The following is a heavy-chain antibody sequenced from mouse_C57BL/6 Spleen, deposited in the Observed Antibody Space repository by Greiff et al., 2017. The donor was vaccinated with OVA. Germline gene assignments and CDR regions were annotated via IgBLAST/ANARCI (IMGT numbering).Heavy chain of an antibody. CDR1: GYTFTDYN. CDR2: INPNNGGT. Sequence: VQLQQSGPELVKPGASVKIPCKASGYTFTDYNMDWVKQSHGKSLEWIGDINPNNGGTIYNQKFKGKATLTVDKSSSTAYMELRSLTSEDTAVYYCARGVYYGTWYFDVWGTGTTVTVSS. J-gene: IGHJ1*03. V-gene: IGHV1-18*01. CDR3: ARGVYYGTWYFDV. D-gene: IGHD2-1*01.